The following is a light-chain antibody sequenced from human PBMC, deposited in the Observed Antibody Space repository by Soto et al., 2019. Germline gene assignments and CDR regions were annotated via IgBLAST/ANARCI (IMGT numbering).Light chain of an antibody. CDR1: SSNIGSNY. Sequence: QSVLTQPPSASGTPGQRVTISCSGSSSNIGSNYVFWFQQLPGTAPKLLIYRNNQRPSGVPDRFSGSKSGTSASLAISGLQSEDEAGYYCAAWDDSLNGPVFGGGTKLTVL. J-gene: IGLJ2*01. CDR3: AAWDDSLNGPV. CDR2: RNN. V-gene: IGLV1-47*01.